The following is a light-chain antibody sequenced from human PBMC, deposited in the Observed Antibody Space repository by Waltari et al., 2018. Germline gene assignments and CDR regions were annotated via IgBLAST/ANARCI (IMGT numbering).Light chain of an antibody. Sequence: EIVLTQSPATLSLSPGEGATLSRRTSQNVRNLAWYQQKPGQAPRLLIYDASTRVTGIPDRFSGGGSGTDFTLTISRLEPADFAVYYCQRSGLSPPLTFGGGTKVEIK. CDR2: DAS. CDR3: QRSGLSPPLT. CDR1: QNVRN. V-gene: IGKV3-20*01. J-gene: IGKJ4*01.